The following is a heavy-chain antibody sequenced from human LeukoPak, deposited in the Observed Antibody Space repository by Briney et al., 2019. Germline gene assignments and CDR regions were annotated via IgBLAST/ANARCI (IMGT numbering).Heavy chain of an antibody. Sequence: GGSLRLSCAASGFTFSSYAMHWVRQAPGKGLEWVAVISYDGSNKYYAGSVKGRFTISRDNSKNTLYLQMNSLRAEDTAVYYCAKAYSGYMDVWGKGTTVTVSS. CDR2: ISYDGSNK. V-gene: IGHV3-30-3*01. CDR3: AKAYSGYMDV. CDR1: GFTFSSYA. D-gene: IGHD5-12*01. J-gene: IGHJ6*03.